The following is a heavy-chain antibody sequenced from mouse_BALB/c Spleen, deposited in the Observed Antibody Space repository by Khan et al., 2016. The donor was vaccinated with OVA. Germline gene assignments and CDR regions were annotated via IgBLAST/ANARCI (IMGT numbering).Heavy chain of an antibody. Sequence: EVQRVESGGGLVKPGGSLKLPCEVSGFTFSTYAMSWVRQNLEKRLEWVASISSDGDYTFYLDNVKGRFPISRDNATNTLYLEMSSLRSDDTAMFYCARSPYGNFGYWGQGTLVTVSA. J-gene: IGHJ3*02. D-gene: IGHD2-1*01. CDR3: ARSPYGNFGY. V-gene: IGHV5-9-3*01. CDR2: ISSDGDYT. CDR1: GFTFSTYA.